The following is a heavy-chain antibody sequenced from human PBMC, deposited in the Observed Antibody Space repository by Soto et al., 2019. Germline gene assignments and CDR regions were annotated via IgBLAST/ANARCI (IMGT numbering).Heavy chain of an antibody. CDR2: ISWNSGSI. CDR1: GFTFDDYA. J-gene: IGHJ5*02. Sequence: EVQLVESGGGLVQPGRSLRLSCAASGFTFDDYAMHWVRQALGKGLEWVSSISWNSGSIGYADSVKGRFTISRDNAKNSLYLQMNSLRAEDTALYYCAKDSAGDYGNWFDPWGQGTLVTVSS. V-gene: IGHV3-9*01. D-gene: IGHD4-17*01. CDR3: AKDSAGDYGNWFDP.